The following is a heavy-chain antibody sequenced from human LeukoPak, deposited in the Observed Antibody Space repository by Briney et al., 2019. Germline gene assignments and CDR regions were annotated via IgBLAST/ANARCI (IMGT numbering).Heavy chain of an antibody. V-gene: IGHV1-2*02. CDR3: ARDGPAQMVDFDY. CDR1: GYTFTGSGWY. CDR2: LHPNNGAT. Sequence: GASVKVSCKASGYTFTGSGWYLYWLRQAPGQGLECVGWLHPNNGATDYAQKFQGRVAMTTDTSISTAYMELSRLRPDDTAIYYCARDGPAQMVDFDYWGQGTLVTVSS. J-gene: IGHJ4*02. D-gene: IGHD3-10*01.